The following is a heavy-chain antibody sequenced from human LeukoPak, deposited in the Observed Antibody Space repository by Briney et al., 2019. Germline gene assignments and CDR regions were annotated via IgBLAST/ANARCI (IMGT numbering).Heavy chain of an antibody. D-gene: IGHD2-15*01. J-gene: IGHJ6*03. Sequence: APVKVSCKASGYTFTGYYMHWVRQAPGQGLEWMGRINPSSGGTNYAQKFQGRVTMTRDTSISTAYMELSRLRSDDTAVYYCARDMVAVPYYYYYMDVWGKGTTVTVSS. CDR1: GYTFTGYY. CDR2: INPSSGGT. CDR3: ARDMVAVPYYYYYMDV. V-gene: IGHV1-2*06.